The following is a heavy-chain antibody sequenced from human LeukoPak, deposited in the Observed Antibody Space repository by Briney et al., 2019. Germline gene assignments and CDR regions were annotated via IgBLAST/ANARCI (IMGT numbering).Heavy chain of an antibody. CDR1: GYTFTHQW. Sequence: GESLKISCEASGYTFTHQWIGWVRQMPGTGLEWVGIIYPRDSDTIYSLSFQGHVTISADTSINTAYLEWRSLEASDTAMYYCARHSDVVGAIWGQGTQVTVSS. V-gene: IGHV5-51*01. J-gene: IGHJ4*02. D-gene: IGHD3-16*01. CDR2: IYPRDSDT. CDR3: ARHSDVVGAI.